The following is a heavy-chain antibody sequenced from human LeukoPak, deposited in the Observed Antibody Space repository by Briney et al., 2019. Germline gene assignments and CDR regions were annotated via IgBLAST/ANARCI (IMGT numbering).Heavy chain of an antibody. CDR3: AKFPPVGITLSTTDY. V-gene: IGHV3-30*02. Sequence: GGSLRLSCAAPGFTFSGYGMHWVRQAPGKGLEWVAFIRYDGSNKYYADSVKGRFTISRDNSKNTLYLQMSSLRAEDTAVYYCAKFPPVGITLSTTDYWGQGTLVTVSS. J-gene: IGHJ4*02. CDR1: GFTFSGYG. CDR2: IRYDGSNK. D-gene: IGHD3-22*01.